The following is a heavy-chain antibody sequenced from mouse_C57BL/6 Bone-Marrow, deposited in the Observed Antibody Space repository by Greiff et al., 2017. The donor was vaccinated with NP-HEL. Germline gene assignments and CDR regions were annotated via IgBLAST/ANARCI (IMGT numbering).Heavy chain of an antibody. CDR2: ISGGGGNT. Sequence: EVKLMESGGGLVKPGGSLKLSCAASGFTFSSYTMSWVRQTPEKRLEWVATISGGGGNTYYPDSVKGRFTISRDNAKNTLYLQMSSLRSEDTALYYCARHYGRAMDYWGQGTSVTVSS. CDR1: GFTFSSYT. CDR3: ARHYGRAMDY. J-gene: IGHJ4*01. D-gene: IGHD1-1*01. V-gene: IGHV5-9*01.